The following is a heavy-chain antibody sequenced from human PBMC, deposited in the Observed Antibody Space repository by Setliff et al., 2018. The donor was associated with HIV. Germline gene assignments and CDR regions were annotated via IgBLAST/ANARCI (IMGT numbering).Heavy chain of an antibody. V-gene: IGHV5-51*01. Sequence: HGESLKISCEASGYIFTDYWIGWVRQMPGKGLKWMGIIYPGDSDTRYSPSFQGQVTFSADKSISAVYLQWDSLKASDSAIYYCARAPRSPLRWRDNLLSSSSFFMDVWGKGTTVTVSS. J-gene: IGHJ6*03. CDR2: IYPGDSDT. D-gene: IGHD2-21*01. CDR1: GYIFTDYW. CDR3: ARAPRSPLRWRDNLLSSSSFFMDV.